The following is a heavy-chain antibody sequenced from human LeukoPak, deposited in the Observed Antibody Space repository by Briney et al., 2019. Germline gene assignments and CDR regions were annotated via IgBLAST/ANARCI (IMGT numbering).Heavy chain of an antibody. D-gene: IGHD1-14*01. CDR1: GFTFNNYA. Sequence: GGSLRLSCAASGFTFNNYAINWVRHTPGKWLQWVSAVSGDGQRTFYADSVKGRFTIFRDNSMNTLSLQMNSLRVEDTAVYYCAKEQDNLLLLSHFDSWGQGILVTVSA. CDR3: AKEQDNLLLLSHFDS. V-gene: IGHV3-23*01. CDR2: VSGDGQRT. J-gene: IGHJ4*02.